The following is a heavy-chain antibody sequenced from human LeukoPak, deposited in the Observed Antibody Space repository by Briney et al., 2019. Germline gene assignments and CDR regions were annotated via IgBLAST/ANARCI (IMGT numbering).Heavy chain of an antibody. J-gene: IGHJ4*02. CDR1: GGSISTGREY. CDR2: AYATGST. Sequence: PSETLSLTCTVSGGSISTGREYWSWIRQPAGKGLEWIGRAYATGSTNYSPSLKSRATISLDPSKNQFSLKLSSVTAADTAMYYCARLAPYSSGPHFDYWGQGILVTVSS. V-gene: IGHV4-61*02. D-gene: IGHD6-19*01. CDR3: ARLAPYSSGPHFDY.